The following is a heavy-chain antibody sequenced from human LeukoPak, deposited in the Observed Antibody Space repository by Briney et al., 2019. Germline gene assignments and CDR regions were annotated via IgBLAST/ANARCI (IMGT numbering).Heavy chain of an antibody. CDR1: GFTFSSYW. Sequence: GGSLRLSCAASGFTFSSYWMTWVRQAPGKGLEWVANIKEDGSEKHYVDSVKGRFTISRDNAKNSLFLEMNSLRVEDTAVYYCAKMVEVPNWGPGALVTVSS. V-gene: IGHV3-7*01. CDR3: AKMVEVPN. J-gene: IGHJ4*02. D-gene: IGHD2-8*01. CDR2: IKEDGSEK.